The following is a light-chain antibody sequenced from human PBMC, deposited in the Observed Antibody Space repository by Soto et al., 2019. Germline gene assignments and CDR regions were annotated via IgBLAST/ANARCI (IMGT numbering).Light chain of an antibody. CDR3: QQYGSSPPWT. CDR2: AAS. CDR1: QSVSSSY. J-gene: IGKJ1*01. Sequence: EIVLTQSPGTLSLSPGERATLSCRASQSVSSSYLAWYQQKPGQAPRLLIYAASSRATGIPDRFSGSGSGTDFTLTISSLEPEDFAVYYCQQYGSSPPWTFGQGTKVEIK. V-gene: IGKV3-20*01.